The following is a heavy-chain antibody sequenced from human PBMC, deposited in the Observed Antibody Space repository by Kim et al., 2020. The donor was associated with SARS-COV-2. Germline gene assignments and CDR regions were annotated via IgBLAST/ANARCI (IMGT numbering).Heavy chain of an antibody. CDR3: ARGGRLGLLGGY. J-gene: IGHJ4*02. D-gene: IGHD1-26*01. CDR1: GFTFSSYA. V-gene: IGHV3-30-3*01. CDR2: ISYDGSNK. Sequence: GGSLRLSCAASGFTFSSYAMHWVRQAPGKGLEWVAVISYDGSNKYYADSVKGRFTISRDNSKNTLYLQMNSLRAEDTAVYYCARGGRLGLLGGYWGQGTLVTVSS.